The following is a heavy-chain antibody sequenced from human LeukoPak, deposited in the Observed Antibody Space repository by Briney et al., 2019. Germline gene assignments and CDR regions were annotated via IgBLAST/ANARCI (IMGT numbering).Heavy chain of an antibody. V-gene: IGHV3-23*01. CDR3: ARDSNPTGNAFDI. D-gene: IGHD3-10*01. J-gene: IGHJ3*02. CDR2: ISGSGGST. Sequence: GGSLRLSCAASGFTFSSYAMSWVRQAPGKGLEWVSAISGSGGSTYYADSVKGRFTISRDNSKNTLYLQMNSLRAEDTAVYYCARDSNPTGNAFDIWGQGTMVTVSS. CDR1: GFTFSSYA.